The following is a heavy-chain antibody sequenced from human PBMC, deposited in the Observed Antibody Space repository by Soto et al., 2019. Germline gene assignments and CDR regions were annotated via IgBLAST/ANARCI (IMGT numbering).Heavy chain of an antibody. J-gene: IGHJ4*02. CDR3: ARYGSGSYYPTTFDY. CDR2: IYYSGST. Sequence: QVQLQESGPGLVKPSQTLSLTCTVSGGSISSAGYNWSWIRQHPGKGLEWIWYIYYSGSTYYNPSLKSRVTXSXXXSXXQFSLKLSSVTAADTAVYYCARYGSGSYYPTTFDYWGQGTLVTVSS. CDR1: GGSISSAGYN. V-gene: IGHV4-31*03. D-gene: IGHD3-10*01.